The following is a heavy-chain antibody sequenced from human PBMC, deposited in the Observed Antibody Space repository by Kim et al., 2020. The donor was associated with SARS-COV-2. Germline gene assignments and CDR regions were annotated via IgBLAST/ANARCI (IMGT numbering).Heavy chain of an antibody. CDR3: ARHSARPFDWDY. CDR2: IEPSDSYT. J-gene: IGHJ4*02. V-gene: IGHV5-10-1*01. CDR1: GYSFTSYW. Sequence: GASLKISCKGSGYSFTSYWISLVRQMPGKGLEWMGRIEPSDSYTNYSPSFQGHVTIPADKSISTTYLQWSSLKASDTAMYYCARHSARPFDWDYWGQGTLVTVSS. D-gene: IGHD6-6*01.